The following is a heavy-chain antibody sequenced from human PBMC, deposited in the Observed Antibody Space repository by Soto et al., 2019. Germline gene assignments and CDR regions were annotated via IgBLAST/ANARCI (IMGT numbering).Heavy chain of an antibody. CDR3: ARRYCSGVSCYSYFDY. V-gene: IGHV4-30-4*01. CDR2: SSYIGTT. D-gene: IGHD2-15*01. J-gene: IGHJ4*02. CDR1: GDSMSSGDYY. Sequence: TLSLTCTVSGDSMSSGDYYWGWIRQPPGKGLEWTGYSSYIGTTYYNPSLKSRVMISVDTSKRQFSLRLSSVTAADTAVYYCARRYCSGVSCYSYFDYWGQGGLVTVSS.